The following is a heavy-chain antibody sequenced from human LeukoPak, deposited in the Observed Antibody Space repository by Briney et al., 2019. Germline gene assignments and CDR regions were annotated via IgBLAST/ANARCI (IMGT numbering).Heavy chain of an antibody. CDR1: GFTFSDYY. J-gene: IGHJ4*02. CDR3: ATYDYGADYFDY. CDR2: ISSGGDTT. Sequence: PGGSLRLSCAASGFTFSDYYMSWIRQAPGKGLEWVSYISSGGDTTYYADSVTGRFTISRDNAKNSLYLHMNSLRAEDTAIYYCATYDYGADYFDYWGQGTLVTVST. V-gene: IGHV3-11*01. D-gene: IGHD4/OR15-4a*01.